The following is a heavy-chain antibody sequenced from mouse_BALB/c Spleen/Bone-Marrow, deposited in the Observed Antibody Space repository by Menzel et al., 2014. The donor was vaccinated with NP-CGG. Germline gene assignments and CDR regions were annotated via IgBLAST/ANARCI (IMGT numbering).Heavy chain of an antibody. CDR1: GYSFTGYY. CDR2: FNPNNGGT. D-gene: IGHD1-2*01. V-gene: IGHV1-26*01. Sequence: EVKLVESGPDLVKPGASVKISCKASGYSFTGYYMHWVKQSHGKSLEWIGRFNPNNGGTSCNQKFKGKAISTVNKSSSTAYMELRSLTSEDSAVYYCARDYGSVGWYFDVWGAGTTVTVSS. J-gene: IGHJ1*01. CDR3: ARDYGSVGWYFDV.